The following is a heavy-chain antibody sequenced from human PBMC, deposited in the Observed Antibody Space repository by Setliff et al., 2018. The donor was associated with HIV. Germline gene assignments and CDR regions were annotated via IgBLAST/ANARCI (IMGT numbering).Heavy chain of an antibody. Sequence: ASVKVSCKASGYTFTTYYVHWVRQAPGQGLEWMGISNPSGGSASYARQFQGRVTMTRDTSTSTVYMELSSLTSADTAGYYCASSSGWYYFDFWGQGTLVTVSS. CDR1: GYTFTTYY. CDR3: ASSSGWYYFDF. CDR2: SNPSGGSA. J-gene: IGHJ4*02. V-gene: IGHV1-46*01. D-gene: IGHD6-19*01.